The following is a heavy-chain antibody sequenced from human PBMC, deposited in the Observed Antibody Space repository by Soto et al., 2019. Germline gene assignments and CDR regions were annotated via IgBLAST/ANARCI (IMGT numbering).Heavy chain of an antibody. V-gene: IGHV4-31*03. Sequence: SETLSLTCTVSGGSISSGGYYWSWIRQHPGKGLEWIGYIYYSGSTYYNPSLKSRVTISVDTSKNQFSLKLSSVTAADTAVYYCAGELRSLSGYSYGLNWFDPWGQGTLVTVSS. CDR1: GGSISSGGYY. D-gene: IGHD5-18*01. CDR3: AGELRSLSGYSYGLNWFDP. J-gene: IGHJ5*02. CDR2: IYYSGST.